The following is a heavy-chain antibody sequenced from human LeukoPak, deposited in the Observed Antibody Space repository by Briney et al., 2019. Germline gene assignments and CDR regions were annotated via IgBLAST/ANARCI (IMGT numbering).Heavy chain of an antibody. CDR1: GFTFSDYY. CDR3: ARGGYNWTDGAFDI. V-gene: IGHV3-11*06. D-gene: IGHD1-20*01. Sequence: PGGSLRLSCAASGFTFSDYYMSWIRQAPGKGLEWVSYISSSSSYTNYADSVKGRFTISRGNAKNSLYLQMNSLRAEDTAVYYCARGGYNWTDGAFDIWGQGTMVTVSS. CDR2: ISSSSSYT. J-gene: IGHJ3*02.